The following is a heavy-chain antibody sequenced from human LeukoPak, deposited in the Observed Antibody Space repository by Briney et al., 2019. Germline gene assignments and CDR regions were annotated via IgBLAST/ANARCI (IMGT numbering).Heavy chain of an antibody. D-gene: IGHD3-10*01. V-gene: IGHV4-34*12. CDR1: GGSFSGYY. CDR2: IFFSGST. CDR3: ARNAVPGYFDY. J-gene: IGHJ4*02. Sequence: KPSETLSLTCAVYGGSFSGYYWAWIRQPPGKGLEWIGNIFFSGSTYYNPSLKSRVTISVDTSKNQFSLKLSSVTAADTAVYYCARNAVPGYFDYWGQGTLVSVSS.